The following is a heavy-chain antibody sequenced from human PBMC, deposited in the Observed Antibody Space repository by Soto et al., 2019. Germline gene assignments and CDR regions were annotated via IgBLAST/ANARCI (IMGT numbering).Heavy chain of an antibody. D-gene: IGHD3-9*01. J-gene: IGHJ6*03. V-gene: IGHV3-15*01. CDR2: IKSKTDGGTT. Sequence: EVQLVESGGGLVKPGGSLRLSCAASGFTFSNAWMSWVRQAPGKGLEWVGRIKSKTDGGTTDYAAPVKGRFTISRDESKNTLYLQMNSLKTEDTAVYYCTTGYFGWLPIRIHYYYMDVWGKGTTVTVSS. CDR3: TTGYFGWLPIRIHYYYMDV. CDR1: GFTFSNAW.